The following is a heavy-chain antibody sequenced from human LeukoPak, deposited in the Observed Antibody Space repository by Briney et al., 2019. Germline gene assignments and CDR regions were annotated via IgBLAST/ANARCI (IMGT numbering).Heavy chain of an antibody. J-gene: IGHJ5*02. CDR2: INHSGST. V-gene: IGHV4-34*01. D-gene: IGHD3-3*01. Sequence: SETLSLTCAVYGGSLSGYYWSWIRQPPGKGLEWIGEINHSGSTNYNPSLKSRVTISVDTSKNQFSLKLSSVTAADTAVYYCARGIAYYDFWSGYPPNQNWFDPWGQGTLVTVSS. CDR3: ARGIAYYDFWSGYPPNQNWFDP. CDR1: GGSLSGYY.